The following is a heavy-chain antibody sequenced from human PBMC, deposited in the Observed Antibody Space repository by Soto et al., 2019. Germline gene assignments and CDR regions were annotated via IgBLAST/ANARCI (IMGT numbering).Heavy chain of an antibody. D-gene: IGHD3-3*01. Sequence: SETLSLTCAVSGDSISSSKWWSWVRQPPGKGLEWIGEIYHSGSTNYNPSLKSRVIISVDKSKNQFSLKLSSVTDADTAVYYCSKGQTPMDFWSGYLPNFDYWGQGTLVTVSS. CDR3: SKGQTPMDFWSGYLPNFDY. V-gene: IGHV4-4*02. CDR1: GDSISSSKW. J-gene: IGHJ4*02. CDR2: IYHSGST.